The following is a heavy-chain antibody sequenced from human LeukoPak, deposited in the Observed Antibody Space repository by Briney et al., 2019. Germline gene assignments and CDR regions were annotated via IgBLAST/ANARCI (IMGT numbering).Heavy chain of an antibody. D-gene: IGHD4-17*01. J-gene: IGHJ2*01. CDR1: GGALSSSSHY. V-gene: IGHV4-39*01. CDR3: ARNTTVTDWYFDL. Sequence: SGNPSPTLIVPGGALSSSSHYWGWDRPPPRKGPGWVGSIYHSGSTVYNPSLKSRVAISVDTSRNQFSLKLNSVTASDTAVYYCARNTTVTDWYFDLWGRGTLVTVSS. CDR2: IYHSGST.